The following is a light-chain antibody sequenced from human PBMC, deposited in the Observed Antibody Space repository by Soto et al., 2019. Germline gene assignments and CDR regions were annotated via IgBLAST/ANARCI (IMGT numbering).Light chain of an antibody. CDR1: QSLLHSNGYNY. Sequence: DIVMTXXPXXXXXTXXEPXSXXXRXSQSLLHSNGYNYLDWYLQKPGQSPQLLIYFGSNRAPGVPDRFSGSGSGTDFTLKINRVEAEDVGTYYCMQALRSLTFGQGTRLEIK. CDR3: MQALRSLT. CDR2: FGS. J-gene: IGKJ5*01. V-gene: IGKV2-28*01.